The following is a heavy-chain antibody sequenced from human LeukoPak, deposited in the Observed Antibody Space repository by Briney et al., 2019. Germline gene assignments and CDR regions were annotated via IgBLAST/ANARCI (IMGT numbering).Heavy chain of an antibody. CDR2: IKQDGSEE. V-gene: IGHV3-7*02. D-gene: IGHD3-10*01. CDR1: GFTFSSYW. Sequence: GGSLRLSCAASGFTFSSYWMSWVRQAPGKGLEWVANIKQDGSEEVYVDSVKGRFTISRDNAKNTLYLQMNSLRAEDTSVYYCARNYYGSGSYSGYYYYYYGMDVWGQGTTVTVSS. J-gene: IGHJ6*02. CDR3: ARNYYGSGSYSGYYYYYYGMDV.